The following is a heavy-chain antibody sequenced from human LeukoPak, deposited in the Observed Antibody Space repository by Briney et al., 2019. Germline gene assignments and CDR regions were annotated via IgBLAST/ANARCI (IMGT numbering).Heavy chain of an antibody. V-gene: IGHV3-53*01. D-gene: IGHD3-16*02. CDR2: IYSGGST. J-gene: IGHJ4*02. Sequence: GGSLRLSCAASGFTVSSNYMSWVCQAPGKGLEWVSVIYSGGSTYYADSVKGRFTISRDNSKNTLYLQMNSLRAEDTAVYYCARESITFGGVIDTYYFDYWGQGTLVTVSS. CDR3: ARESITFGGVIDTYYFDY. CDR1: GFTVSSNY.